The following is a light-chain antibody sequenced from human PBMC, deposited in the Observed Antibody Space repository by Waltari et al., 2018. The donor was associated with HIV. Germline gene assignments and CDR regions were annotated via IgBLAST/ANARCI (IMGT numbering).Light chain of an antibody. Sequence: SALTQPPSASGSLGQSVTISCTGSSTDIGASDFVPWFQRHPHSAPKLLLYEDTRRPSTCSDRFSGSRSGNTAFLTVAGLQPDDEATYFCSSYGDSLRVLFGGGTNVTVL. CDR3: SSYGDSLRVL. V-gene: IGLV2-8*01. CDR1: STDIGASDF. J-gene: IGLJ3*02. CDR2: EDT.